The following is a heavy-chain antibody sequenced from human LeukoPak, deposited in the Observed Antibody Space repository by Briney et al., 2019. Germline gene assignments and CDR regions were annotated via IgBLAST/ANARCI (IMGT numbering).Heavy chain of an antibody. J-gene: IGHJ3*02. D-gene: IGHD4-11*01. V-gene: IGHV3-11*01. CDR2: ISSNGSTI. Sequence: GGSLRLSCAASGFTFSDYYMSWIRQAPGKGLEWVSYISSNGSTIYYADSVKGRFTVSRDNAKNSLSLQVNSLRGEDTAVYYCARMTNRAFDIWGQGTMVTVSS. CDR1: GFTFSDYY. CDR3: ARMTNRAFDI.